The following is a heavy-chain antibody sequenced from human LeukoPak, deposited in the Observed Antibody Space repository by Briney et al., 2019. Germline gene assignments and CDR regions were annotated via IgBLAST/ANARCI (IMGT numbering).Heavy chain of an antibody. D-gene: IGHD1-26*01. V-gene: IGHV3-30*03. CDR3: ARDGRVTVGATRYGY. J-gene: IGHJ4*02. CDR1: GFTFISYG. CDR2: ISSDGSDK. Sequence: GGSLRLSCAASGFTFISYGMHWVRQAPGKGLEWVAIISSDGSDKYYADSVKGRFPISRDNAKNSLYLQMNSLRAEDTAVYYCARDGRVTVGATRYGYWGQGTLVTVSS.